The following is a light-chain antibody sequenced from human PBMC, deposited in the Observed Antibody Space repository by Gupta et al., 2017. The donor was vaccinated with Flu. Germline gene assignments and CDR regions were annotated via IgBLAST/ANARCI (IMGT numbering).Light chain of an antibody. CDR3: QQSYSTPRYS. CDR2: AAS. Sequence: DIQMTQSPSSLSASVGDRVTITCRASQSISSYLNWYQQKPGKAPKLLIYAASSLQSGVPSRFSGSGGGTDVTLTISSRQPEDFATYYCQQSYSTPRYSFGQGTKLEIK. CDR1: QSISSY. J-gene: IGKJ2*03. V-gene: IGKV1-39*01.